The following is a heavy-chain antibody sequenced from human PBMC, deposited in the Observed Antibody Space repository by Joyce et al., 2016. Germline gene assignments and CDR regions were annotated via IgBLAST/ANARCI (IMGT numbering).Heavy chain of an antibody. D-gene: IGHD1-14*01. J-gene: IGHJ4*02. CDR3: TRSQIGFRTPFDY. CDR2: INPRVRIS. CDR1: GYSFTSYN. Sequence: QVQLVQSGAEVRKPGASVTVSCKTSGYSFTSYNIHWVRQAPGQGLEWIGLINPRVRISTNAQNFQGRVTMTSDTVTRTAYMELSTLTSDDTAVYYCTRSQIGFRTPFDYWGLGTLVTVSS. V-gene: IGHV1-46*01.